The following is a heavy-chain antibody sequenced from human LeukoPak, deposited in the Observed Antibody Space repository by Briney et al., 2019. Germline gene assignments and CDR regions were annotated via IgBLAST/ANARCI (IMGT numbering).Heavy chain of an antibody. Sequence: ASVKVSCKASGYTFTGYYMHWVRQAPGQGLEWMGWINPNSGGTNYAQKFQGRVTMTRDTSISTAYMELSRLRSDDTAVYYCARTPIYYYDSSGYYNWGQGTLVTVSS. D-gene: IGHD3-22*01. J-gene: IGHJ4*02. CDR3: ARTPIYYYDSSGYYN. CDR1: GYTFTGYY. V-gene: IGHV1-2*02. CDR2: INPNSGGT.